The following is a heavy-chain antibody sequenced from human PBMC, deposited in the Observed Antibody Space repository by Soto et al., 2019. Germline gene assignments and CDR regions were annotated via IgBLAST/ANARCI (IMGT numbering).Heavy chain of an antibody. CDR2: IYHSGST. D-gene: IGHD6-19*01. J-gene: IGHJ4*02. CDR1: AGAITGINW. CDR3: ATAFGGWPPDS. V-gene: IGHV4-4*02. Sequence: SETLSHTGPFAAGAITGINWWSWVRQPPGKGLEWIGEIYHSGSTNYNPSLKSRVTISVDKSKNQFSLKLSSVTAADTAVYYCATAFGGWPPDSWGQG.